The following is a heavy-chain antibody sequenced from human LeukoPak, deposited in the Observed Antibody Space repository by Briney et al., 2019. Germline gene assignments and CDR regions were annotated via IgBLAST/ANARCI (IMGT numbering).Heavy chain of an antibody. Sequence: SETLSLTCAVYGGSFSGYYWSWIRQPPGKGLQWIGYIYYSGSTNYNPSLKSRVTISVDTSKNQFSLRLSSVTAADTAVYYCARLAPGYGDSDTDYWGQGTLVTVSS. CDR1: GGSFSGYY. D-gene: IGHD4-17*01. CDR3: ARLAPGYGDSDTDY. CDR2: IYYSGST. V-gene: IGHV4-59*08. J-gene: IGHJ4*02.